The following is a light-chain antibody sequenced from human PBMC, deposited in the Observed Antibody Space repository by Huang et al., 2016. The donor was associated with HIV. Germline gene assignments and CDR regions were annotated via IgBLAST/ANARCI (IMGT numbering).Light chain of an antibody. J-gene: IGKJ3*01. CDR2: AAS. V-gene: IGKV3-20*01. Sequence: EIVLTQSPGTLSLSPGERATLSCRASQSVSSRYLAWYQQKPGQAPRLLIYAASYRATGIPDRFSGSGSGTDVTLTISRLEPEDLAVYYCQQYGTSRIFTFGPGTRVDIK. CDR3: QQYGTSRIFT. CDR1: QSVSSRY.